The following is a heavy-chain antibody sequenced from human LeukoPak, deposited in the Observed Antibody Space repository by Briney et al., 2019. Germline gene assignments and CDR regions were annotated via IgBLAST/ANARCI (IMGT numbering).Heavy chain of an antibody. CDR3: ARIRRSGELLDAGRYNWFDP. CDR2: INPSGGST. D-gene: IGHD1-26*01. V-gene: IGHV1-46*01. Sequence: GASVTVSCKASGYTFTSYYIHWVRQAPGQGLEWMGKINPSGGSTTYAQKFQGRVTMTRDTSTSTVYMELSSLRSEDTAVYYCARIRRSGELLDAGRYNWFDPWGQGTLVTVSS. J-gene: IGHJ5*02. CDR1: GYTFTSYY.